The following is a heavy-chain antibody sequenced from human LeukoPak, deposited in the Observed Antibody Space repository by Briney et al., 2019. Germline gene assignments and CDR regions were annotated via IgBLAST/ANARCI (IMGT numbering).Heavy chain of an antibody. CDR3: ARAVRVEATTIRWFDP. V-gene: IGHV1-2*02. CDR1: GYTFTGYY. Sequence: ASVKVSCKASGYTFTGYYMHWVRQAPGQGLEWMGWINPNSGGTNYAQKFQGRVTMTRDTSISTAYMELSRLRSDDTAVYYCARAVRVEATTIRWFDPWGQGTLVTVSS. CDR2: INPNSGGT. D-gene: IGHD1-26*01. J-gene: IGHJ5*02.